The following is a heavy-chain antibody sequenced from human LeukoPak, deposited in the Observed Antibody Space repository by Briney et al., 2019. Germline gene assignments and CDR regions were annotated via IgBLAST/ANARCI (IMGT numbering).Heavy chain of an antibody. CDR1: GDSISSDGYY. CDR3: ARDRVVGDRTGNVDV. D-gene: IGHD3-3*01. J-gene: IGHJ6*02. CDR2: IYYTGST. Sequence: SETLSLTCTVSGDSISSDGYYWSWIRQHPGKGLEWIGYIYYTGSTYYNPSLKSRVTISVDNSKILFSLKLSSVTAADTAIYYCARDRVVGDRTGNVDVWGQGTTVTVSS. V-gene: IGHV4-31*03.